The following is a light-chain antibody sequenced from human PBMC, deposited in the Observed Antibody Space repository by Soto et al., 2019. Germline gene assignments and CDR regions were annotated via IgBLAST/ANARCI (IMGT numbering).Light chain of an antibody. Sequence: DIQMTQSPSTLSASVGDTVTVTCRASQSVSGWLAWYQQEPGKAPKLLIHKASSLQSGLPSRFSGSGSGTDFTLTISSLHPDDFATYYCQQYNSYSPTFGQGTKVDI. V-gene: IGKV1-5*03. CDR1: QSVSGW. J-gene: IGKJ1*01. CDR2: KAS. CDR3: QQYNSYSPT.